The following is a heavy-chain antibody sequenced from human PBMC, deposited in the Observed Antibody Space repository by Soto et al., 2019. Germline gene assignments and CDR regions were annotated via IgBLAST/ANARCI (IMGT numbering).Heavy chain of an antibody. CDR2: ISAYNGNT. CDR1: GYTFTSYG. CDR3: ARDLYSSSWYRTEGDFGI. D-gene: IGHD6-13*01. J-gene: IGHJ3*02. V-gene: IGHV1-18*01. Sequence: ASVKVSCKASGYTFTSYGISWVRQAPGQGLEWMGWISAYNGNTNYAQKLQGRVTMTTDTSTSTAYMELRSLRSDDTAVYYCARDLYSSSWYRTEGDFGIWGQGTMVTVSS.